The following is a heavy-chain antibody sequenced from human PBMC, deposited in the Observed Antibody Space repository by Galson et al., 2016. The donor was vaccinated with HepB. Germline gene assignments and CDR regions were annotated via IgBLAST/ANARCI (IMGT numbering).Heavy chain of an antibody. CDR2: IHYSGST. V-gene: IGHV4-61*08. D-gene: IGHD7-27*01. Sequence: SETLSLTCTVSGGAVRSGEFYWNWIRQPPGKRLEWIGYIHYSGSTNYNPSLKSRVTISADTSKNQFSLRLTSVTAADTAMYFCARDSAGELNYFDSWGQGTLVTVSS. CDR1: GGAVRSGEFY. CDR3: ARDSAGELNYFDS. J-gene: IGHJ4*02.